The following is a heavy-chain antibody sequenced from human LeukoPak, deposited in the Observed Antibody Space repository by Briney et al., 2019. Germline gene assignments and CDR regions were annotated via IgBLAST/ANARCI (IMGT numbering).Heavy chain of an antibody. D-gene: IGHD1-14*01. V-gene: IGHV4-59*01. J-gene: IGHJ3*02. CDR1: GGSISSYY. Sequence: PSETLSLACTVSGGSISSYYWSWIRQPPGKGLEWIGYIYYSGSTNYNPSLKSRVTISVDTSKNQFSLKLSSVTAADTAVYYCARVDNNVDAFDIWGQGTMVTVSS. CDR3: ARVDNNVDAFDI. CDR2: IYYSGST.